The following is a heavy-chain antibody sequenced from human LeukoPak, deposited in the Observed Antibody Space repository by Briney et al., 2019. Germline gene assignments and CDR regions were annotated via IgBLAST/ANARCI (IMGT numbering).Heavy chain of an antibody. CDR2: FDPEDGET. J-gene: IGHJ5*02. D-gene: IGHD4/OR15-4a*01. CDR1: GYTLTDLS. Sequence: ASVKVSCKVSGYTLTDLSMHWVRQAPGKGLEWMGGFDPEDGETIYAQKFQGRVTMTEYTSTDTAYMELHSLRSEDTTMHCCAYCDVGMTYGADSYYDAWGQGTLVTVSS. V-gene: IGHV1-24*01. CDR3: AYCDVGMTYGADSYYDA.